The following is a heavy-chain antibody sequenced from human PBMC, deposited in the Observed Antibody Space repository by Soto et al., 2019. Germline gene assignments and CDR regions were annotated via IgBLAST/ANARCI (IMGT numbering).Heavy chain of an antibody. J-gene: IGHJ3*02. CDR1: GGTFSSYA. Sequence: QVQLVQSGAEVKKPGSSVKVSCKASGGTFSSYAISWVRQAPGQGLEWMGGILPIFGTANYAQKFQGRVTITADESTSTAYMELSRLRSEDTAVYYCVRDAIYCSGGSCYSDAFDIWGQGTMVTVSS. CDR3: VRDAIYCSGGSCYSDAFDI. V-gene: IGHV1-69*01. CDR2: ILPIFGTA. D-gene: IGHD2-15*01.